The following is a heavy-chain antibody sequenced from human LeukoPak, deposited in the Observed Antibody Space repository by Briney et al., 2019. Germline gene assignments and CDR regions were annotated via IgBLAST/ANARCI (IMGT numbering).Heavy chain of an antibody. CDR3: ARDGGIVVVPAAYGENWFDP. Sequence: PLETLSLTCAVYGGSFSGYYWSWIRQPPGKGLEWIGEINHSGSTNYNPSLKSRVTISVDTSKNQFSLKLSSVTAADTAVYYCARDGGIVVVPAAYGENWFDPWGQGTLVTVSS. J-gene: IGHJ5*02. CDR2: INHSGST. CDR1: GGSFSGYY. D-gene: IGHD2-2*01. V-gene: IGHV4-34*01.